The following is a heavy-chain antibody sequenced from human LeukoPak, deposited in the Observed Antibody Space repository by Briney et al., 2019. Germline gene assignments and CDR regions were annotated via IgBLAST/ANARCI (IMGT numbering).Heavy chain of an antibody. CDR3: ARDGGYCSGGSCYGPFDY. D-gene: IGHD2-15*01. CDR1: GDTFSDYT. Sequence: ASVKVSCKASGDTFSDYTISWVRQAPGQGLEWMGRVMPFLDVANYAQKFQGRVTITADKSTSTAYMELSSLRSEDTAVYYCARDGGYCSGGSCYGPFDYWGQGTLVTVSS. CDR2: VMPFLDVA. J-gene: IGHJ4*02. V-gene: IGHV1-69*04.